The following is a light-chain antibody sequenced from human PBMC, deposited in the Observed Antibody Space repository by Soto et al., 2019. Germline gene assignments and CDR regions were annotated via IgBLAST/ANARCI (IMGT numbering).Light chain of an antibody. CDR2: GAS. V-gene: IGKV3D-15*01. CDR3: QQYSNWPPWT. Sequence: IVMTQSPATLSVSPGQRATLSCRASQSVSTNLAWYQQKPGQAPRLLIYGASTRATGIPARFSGSGSGTEFNLTISGLQSDDFAVYYCQQYSNWPPWTFGQGTRVDFK. J-gene: IGKJ1*01. CDR1: QSVSTN.